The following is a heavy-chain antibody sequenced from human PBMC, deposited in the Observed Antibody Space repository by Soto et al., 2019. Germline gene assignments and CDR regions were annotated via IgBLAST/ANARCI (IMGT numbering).Heavy chain of an antibody. J-gene: IGHJ6*02. D-gene: IGHD2-2*02. CDR3: ARDIVVVPAAIRAYYYYGMDV. V-gene: IGHV1-18*04. Sequence: ASVKVSCKASGYTFTSYGISWVRQAPGQGLEWMGWISAYNGNTNYAQKLQGRVTMTTDTSTSTAYMELRSLRSDDTAVYYCARDIVVVPAAIRAYYYYGMDVWGQGTTVTVPS. CDR2: ISAYNGNT. CDR1: GYTFTSYG.